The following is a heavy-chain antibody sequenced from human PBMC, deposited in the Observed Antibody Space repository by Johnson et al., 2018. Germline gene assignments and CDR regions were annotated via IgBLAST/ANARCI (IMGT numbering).Heavy chain of an antibody. CDR2: ISDSSTYI. D-gene: IGHD2-21*02. CDR1: GFTFSSYN. J-gene: IGHJ3*02. Sequence: VQLVESGGGLVKPGGSLRLSCAASGFTFSSYNINWVSQAPGKGLEWVSSISDSSTYIYYADSVKGRFTISRDNARNSLYLAMNSLRVEDTVVYYCWGDVGLWTATSIGVIAFDIWGQGTIVTVSS. V-gene: IGHV3-21*01. CDR3: WGDVGLWTATSIGVIAFDI.